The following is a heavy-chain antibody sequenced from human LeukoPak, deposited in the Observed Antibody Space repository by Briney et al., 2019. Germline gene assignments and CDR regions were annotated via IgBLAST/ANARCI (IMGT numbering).Heavy chain of an antibody. CDR3: ARPKSLDYGDYGYAFDI. Sequence: ASVKVSCKASDYTFTNYGISWVRQAPGQGLEWMGWISGYNGNTNYAQKLQGRVTMTTDTSTSTAYMELRSLRSDDTAVYYCARPKSLDYGDYGYAFDIWGQGTMVTVSS. CDR1: DYTFTNYG. J-gene: IGHJ3*02. CDR2: ISGYNGNT. V-gene: IGHV1-18*01. D-gene: IGHD4-17*01.